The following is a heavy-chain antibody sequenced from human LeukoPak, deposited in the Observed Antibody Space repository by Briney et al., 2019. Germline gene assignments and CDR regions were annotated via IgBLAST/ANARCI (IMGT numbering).Heavy chain of an antibody. CDR3: AKGSGSDYYYGMDV. Sequence: GGSLRLSCAASVFTFSSYAMSWVRQAPGKGLEWVSAISGSGGSTYYADSVKGRFTISRDNSKNTLYLQMNSLRAEDTAVYYCAKGSGSDYYYGMDVWGKGTTVTVSS. J-gene: IGHJ6*04. CDR1: VFTFSSYA. V-gene: IGHV3-23*01. CDR2: ISGSGGST. D-gene: IGHD2-15*01.